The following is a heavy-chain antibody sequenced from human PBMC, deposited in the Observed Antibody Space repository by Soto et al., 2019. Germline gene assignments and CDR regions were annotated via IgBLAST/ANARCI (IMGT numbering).Heavy chain of an antibody. J-gene: IGHJ6*02. D-gene: IGHD3-10*01. CDR3: ARARITMVREVIKYNMDV. V-gene: IGHV4-59*01. Sequence: ETLSLTCTVSGGSISSYYWSWIRRPPGKGLEWIGYIYNSGSTHSNPSLQSRVTISVDTSKNQFSLKLSSVTAADTGIYYCARARITMVREVIKYNMDVWGQGTTVTVSS. CDR1: GGSISSYY. CDR2: IYNSGST.